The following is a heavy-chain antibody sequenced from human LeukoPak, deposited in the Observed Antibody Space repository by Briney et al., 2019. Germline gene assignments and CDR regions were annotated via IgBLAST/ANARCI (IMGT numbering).Heavy chain of an antibody. CDR2: VNPSGGST. CDR3: ARDPGANYFDN. J-gene: IGHJ4*02. Sequence: ASVKVSCKASGYTFTSYYLHWVRQAPGQGLEWMGMVNPSGGSTSYAQKFQGRVTMTSDISTAYMDLRWLRSDDTAVYYCARDPGANYFDNWGQGTLVTVSS. CDR1: GYTFTSYY. V-gene: IGHV1-2*02.